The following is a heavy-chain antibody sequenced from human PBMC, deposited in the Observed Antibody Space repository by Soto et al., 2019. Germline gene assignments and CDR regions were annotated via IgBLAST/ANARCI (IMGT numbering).Heavy chain of an antibody. CDR1: GYYISSSNW. V-gene: IGHV4-28*01. J-gene: IGHJ4*02. CDR3: ARREIQGPIDY. CDR2: IYYSRTK. D-gene: IGHD1-26*01. Sequence: PSETLSLTCAVSGYYISSSNWWGWIRKPPGKGLKWIGPIYYSRTKYYNPTHKRRVTMSVDTSKNQFSLKLTFVTAVDTAVYYCARREIQGPIDYWGQG.